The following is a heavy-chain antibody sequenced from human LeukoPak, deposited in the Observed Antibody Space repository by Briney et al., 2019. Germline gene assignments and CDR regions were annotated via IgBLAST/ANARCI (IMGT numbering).Heavy chain of an antibody. CDR2: IYYSGST. CDR1: GGSISSYY. CDR3: ARLRLKGSYNNWYFDL. V-gene: IGHV4-59*08. D-gene: IGHD1-26*01. Sequence: SETLSLTCTVSGGSISSYYWSWIRHPPGRGREWIGYIYYSGSTNYTPSLKSRVTIPVDRSKNQFSLKLSSVTAADTAVYYCARLRLKGSYNNWYFDLWGRGTLVTVSS. J-gene: IGHJ2*01.